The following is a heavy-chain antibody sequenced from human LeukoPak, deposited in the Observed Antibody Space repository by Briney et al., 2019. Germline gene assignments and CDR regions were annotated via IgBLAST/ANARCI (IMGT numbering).Heavy chain of an antibody. CDR1: GGSISSDH. CDR2: CCYSGSS. CDR3: VGLIAVRGGRGY. V-gene: IGHV4-59*01. Sequence: PSETLSLTYTVSGGSISSDHWTWLRQPPGKGLEWIGHCCYSGSSNYNPSLKSRVTISGDTSKNQFSLRLNTVTAADTAVYYCVGLIAVRGGRGYWGQGTLVTVSS. D-gene: IGHD6-19*01. J-gene: IGHJ4*02.